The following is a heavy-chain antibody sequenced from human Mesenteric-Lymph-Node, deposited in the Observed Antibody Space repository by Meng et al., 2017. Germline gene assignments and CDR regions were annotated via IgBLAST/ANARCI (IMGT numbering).Heavy chain of an antibody. V-gene: IGHV5-51*01. J-gene: IGHJ4*02. CDR2: IYPGDSDT. CDR1: GYSFTSYW. Sequence: GGSLRLSCKGSGYSFTSYWIGWVRQMLGKGLEWMGIIYPGDSDTRYSPSFQGQITISADKSISAAYLQWSRLEASDTAMYYSARARGSYYVFDYWGQGSLVTVSS. D-gene: IGHD1-26*01. CDR3: ARARGSYYVFDY.